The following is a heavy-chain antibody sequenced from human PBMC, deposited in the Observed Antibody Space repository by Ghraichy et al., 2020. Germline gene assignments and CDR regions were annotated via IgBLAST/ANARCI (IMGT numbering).Heavy chain of an antibody. Sequence: GGSLRLSCAASGFAFSSYAMNWVRQAPGKGLEWVSVVGGSSGGSYYSDSVKGRFTISRDNSKNTVYLEMNSLRADDTAFYFCAKTGDSSGWNYFDHWGQGTLVTVCS. CDR2: VGGSSGGS. CDR1: GFAFSSYA. CDR3: AKTGDSSGWNYFDH. V-gene: IGHV3-23*01. D-gene: IGHD7-27*01. J-gene: IGHJ4*02.